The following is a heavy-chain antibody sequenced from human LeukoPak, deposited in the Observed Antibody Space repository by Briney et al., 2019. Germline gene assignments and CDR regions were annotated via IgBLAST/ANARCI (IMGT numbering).Heavy chain of an antibody. D-gene: IGHD1-14*01. CDR1: GCSVNNAW. V-gene: IGHV3-15*01. CDR3: VTDLPGRRVTFDY. CDR2: IKKKADGGTA. Sequence: AGSLRLSCVGSGCSVNNAWMSWVRQAPGKGLEWVGRIKKKADGGTADHAAPVQGRFTVSSDDSKNTLYLQMNSLKAEDTAMYYCVTDLPGRRVTFDYWGQGTLVTVSS. J-gene: IGHJ4*02.